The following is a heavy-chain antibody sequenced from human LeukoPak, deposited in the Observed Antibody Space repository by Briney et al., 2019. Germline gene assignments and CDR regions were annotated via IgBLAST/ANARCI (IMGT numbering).Heavy chain of an antibody. V-gene: IGHV3-21*01. D-gene: IGHD3-9*01. CDR1: GFTFSSYS. CDR2: ISSSSSYI. Sequence: KPGGSLRLSCAASGFTFSSYSMNWVRQAPGKGLEWVSSISSSSSYIYYADSVKGRFAISRDNAKNSLYLQMNSLRAEDTAVYYCAGNYDINDAFDIWGQGTMVTVSS. CDR3: AGNYDINDAFDI. J-gene: IGHJ3*02.